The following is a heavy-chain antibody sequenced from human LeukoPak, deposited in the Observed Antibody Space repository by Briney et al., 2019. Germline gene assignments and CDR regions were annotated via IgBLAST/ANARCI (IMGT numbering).Heavy chain of an antibody. V-gene: IGHV5-51*01. CDR1: GYSFTTYW. CDR3: ARRSSWYGPVDF. J-gene: IGHJ4*02. D-gene: IGHD6-13*01. Sequence: GESLKISCKGSGYSFTTYWIGWVRQMPGKGLEWMGIIYPGDSATKYSPSFQGQVTISADKSINTAYLRWSSLKASDTAIYFGARRSSWYGPVDFWGQGTLVTVSS. CDR2: IYPGDSAT.